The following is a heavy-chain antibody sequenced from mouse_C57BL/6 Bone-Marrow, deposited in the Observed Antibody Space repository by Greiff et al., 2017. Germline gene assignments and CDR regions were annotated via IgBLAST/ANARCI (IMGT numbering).Heavy chain of an antibody. CDR1: GFSFNTYA. Sequence: EVQLVESGGGLVQPKGSLKLSCAASGFSFNTYAMNWVRQAPGKGLEWVARIRSKSNNYATYYADSVKDRFTISRDDSESMLYLQMNNLKTEDTAMYYCVRGYYGSWFAYWGQVTLVTVSA. CDR2: IRSKSNNYAT. J-gene: IGHJ3*01. D-gene: IGHD1-1*01. CDR3: VRGYYGSWFAY. V-gene: IGHV10-1*01.